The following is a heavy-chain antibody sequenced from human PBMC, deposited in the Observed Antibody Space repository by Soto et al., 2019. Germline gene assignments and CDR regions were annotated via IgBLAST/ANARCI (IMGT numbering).Heavy chain of an antibody. CDR3: ARALYCSSTSCLSFGY. D-gene: IGHD2-2*01. Sequence: PSETLSLTCAVSGGSISSSNWWSWVRQPPGKGLEWIGEIYHSGSTNYNPSLKSRVTISVDKSKNQFSLKLSSVTAADTAVYYCARALYCSSTSCLSFGYWGPGTLVTVSS. CDR1: GGSISSSNW. V-gene: IGHV4-4*02. CDR2: IYHSGST. J-gene: IGHJ4*02.